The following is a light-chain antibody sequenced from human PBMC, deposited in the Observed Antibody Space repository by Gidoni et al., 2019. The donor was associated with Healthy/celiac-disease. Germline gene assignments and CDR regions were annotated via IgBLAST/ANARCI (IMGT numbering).Light chain of an antibody. CDR3: QQRSNWPQFT. J-gene: IGKJ3*01. CDR2: DAS. CDR1: QSVSSY. V-gene: IGKV3-11*01. Sequence: EIVLTQSPATLSLSPGERATLSCRASQSVSSYLAWYQQKPGQAPRLLIYDASNRATGIPARFSGSGSGTDFTITSSSLEPEDFAVYYCQQRSNWPQFTFGPGTKVDIK.